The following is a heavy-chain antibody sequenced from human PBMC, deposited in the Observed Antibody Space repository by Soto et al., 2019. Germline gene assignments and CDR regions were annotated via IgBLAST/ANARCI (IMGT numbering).Heavy chain of an antibody. J-gene: IGHJ4*02. CDR1: GFTFSSYA. Sequence: QVQLVESGGGVVQPGRSLRLSCAASGFTFSSYAMHWVRQAPGKGLEWVAVISYDGSNKYYADSVKGRFTISRDNYKNTLYLHVNSLRAEDTAVYYCAREGAAAGQFDYWGQGTLVTVSS. CDR3: AREGAAAGQFDY. D-gene: IGHD6-13*01. V-gene: IGHV3-30-3*01. CDR2: ISYDGSNK.